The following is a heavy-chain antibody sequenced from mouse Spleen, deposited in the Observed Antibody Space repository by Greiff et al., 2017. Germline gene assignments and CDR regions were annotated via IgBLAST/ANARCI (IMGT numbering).Heavy chain of an antibody. CDR1: GYTFTSYW. D-gene: IGHD3-1*01. CDR2: IHPSDSDT. V-gene: IGHV1-74*01. Sequence: QVQLQQPGAELVKPGASVKVSCKASGYTFTSYWMHWVKQRPGQGLEWIGWIHPSDSDTNYNQKFKGKATLTVDKSSSTAYMQLSSLTSAESAVYYWAIGGLGAWFGYWGQGALGTVSA. J-gene: IGHJ3*01. CDR3: AIGGLGAWFGY.